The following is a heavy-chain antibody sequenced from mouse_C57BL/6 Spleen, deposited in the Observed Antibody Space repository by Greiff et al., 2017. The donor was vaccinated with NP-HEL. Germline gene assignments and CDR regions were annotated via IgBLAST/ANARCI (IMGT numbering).Heavy chain of an antibody. J-gene: IGHJ3*01. D-gene: IGHD1-1*01. Sequence: EVHLVESGGGLVQPGGSLSLSCAASGFTFTDYYMSWVRQPPGKALEWLGFIRNKANGYTTEYSASVKGRFTISRDNSQSILYLQMNALRAEDSATYYGARHYYYGSSYAWFAYWGQGTLVTVSA. CDR3: ARHYYYGSSYAWFAY. CDR1: GFTFTDYY. V-gene: IGHV7-3*01. CDR2: IRNKANGYTT.